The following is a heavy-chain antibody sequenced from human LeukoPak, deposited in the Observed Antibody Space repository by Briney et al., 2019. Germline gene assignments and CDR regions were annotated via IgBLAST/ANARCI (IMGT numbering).Heavy chain of an antibody. V-gene: IGHV1-46*01. Sequence: ASVKVSCKASGYTAIDYYMRWVRQAPGQGLEWMGMINPTSGSTDYAQTFQGRVTMTRDTPTSVFYMEMNGLTSDDTAVYYCARDGGGWLDPWGQGTLVTVSS. J-gene: IGHJ5*02. CDR1: GYTAIDYY. CDR2: INPTSGST. D-gene: IGHD3-16*01. CDR3: ARDGGGWLDP.